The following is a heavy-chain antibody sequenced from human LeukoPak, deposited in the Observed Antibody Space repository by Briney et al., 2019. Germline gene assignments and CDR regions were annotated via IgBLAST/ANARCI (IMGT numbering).Heavy chain of an antibody. D-gene: IGHD3-16*02. CDR1: GGSISSYY. Sequence: SETPSLTCTVSGGSISSYYWSWIRQPPGKGLEWIGYISYSGGTNYNPSLKSRVTISVDTSKNQFSLKLSSVTAADTAVYYCARYIWGSYPTFEDYWGQGTLVTVSS. CDR3: ARYIWGSYPTFEDY. CDR2: ISYSGGT. J-gene: IGHJ4*02. V-gene: IGHV4-59*01.